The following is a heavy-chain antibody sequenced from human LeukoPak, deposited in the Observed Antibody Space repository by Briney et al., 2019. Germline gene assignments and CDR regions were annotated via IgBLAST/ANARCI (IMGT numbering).Heavy chain of an antibody. CDR3: ARDLGYSSSPDYYYYGMDV. V-gene: IGHV4-4*07. J-gene: IGHJ6*02. Sequence: PSETLPLTCTVSGGSISSYYWSWIRQPAGKGLEWIGRIYTSGSTNYNPSLKSRVTMSVDTSKNQFSLKLSSVTAADTAVYYCARDLGYSSSPDYYYYGMDVWGQGTTVTVSS. D-gene: IGHD6-6*01. CDR2: IYTSGST. CDR1: GGSISSYY.